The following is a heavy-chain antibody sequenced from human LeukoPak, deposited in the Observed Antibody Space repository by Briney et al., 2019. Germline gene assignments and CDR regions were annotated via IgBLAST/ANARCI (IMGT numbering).Heavy chain of an antibody. CDR2: IYPGDSDT. CDR3: ARPAYCGGDCYSNYFDY. V-gene: IGHV5-51*01. D-gene: IGHD2-21*02. J-gene: IGHJ4*02. CDR1: GYSFTNYW. Sequence: GESLKISCKGSGYSFTNYWIGWVRQMPGKGLEWMGIIYPGDSDTRYSPSFQGQVTISADKSISTAYLQWSSLKASDTAMYYCARPAYCGGDCYSNYFDYWGQGTLVTVSS.